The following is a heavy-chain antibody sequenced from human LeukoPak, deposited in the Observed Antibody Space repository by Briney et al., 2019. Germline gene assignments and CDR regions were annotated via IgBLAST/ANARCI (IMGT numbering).Heavy chain of an antibody. V-gene: IGHV1-2*02. Sequence: ASVKVSCKASGYTFTGDYMHWVRQAPGQGLEWMGWINPNSGGTNYAQKFQGRVTLTRDTSISTAYMELSSLRSDDPAVYYWARVNGFSYTYYFDYWGQGALVTVSS. J-gene: IGHJ4*02. CDR2: INPNSGGT. CDR1: GYTFTGDY. D-gene: IGHD2-2*02. CDR3: ARVNGFSYTYYFDY.